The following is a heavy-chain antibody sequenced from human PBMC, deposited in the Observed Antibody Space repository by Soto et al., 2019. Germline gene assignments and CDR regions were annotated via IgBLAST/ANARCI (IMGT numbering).Heavy chain of an antibody. CDR2: ISYDGSNK. CDR3: AKDRLTIFGVVIDYYYYYGMDV. D-gene: IGHD3-3*01. CDR1: GFTFSSYG. Sequence: GGSLRLSCAASGFTFSSYGMHWVRQAPGKGLEWVAVISYDGSNKYYADSVKGRFTISRDNSKNTLYLQMNSLRAEDTAVYYCAKDRLTIFGVVIDYYYYYGMDVWGQGTTVTVSS. J-gene: IGHJ6*02. V-gene: IGHV3-30*18.